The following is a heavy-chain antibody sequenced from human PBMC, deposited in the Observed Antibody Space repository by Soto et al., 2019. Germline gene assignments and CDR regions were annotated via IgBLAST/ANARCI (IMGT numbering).Heavy chain of an antibody. CDR3: ARFVPGDYDFWSGPLSGWFDP. V-gene: IGHV4-30-4*01. CDR2: IYYSGST. J-gene: IGHJ5*02. D-gene: IGHD3-3*01. Sequence: SETLSLTCTVSGGSISSGDYYWSWIRQPPGKGLEWIGYIYYSGSTYYNPSLKIRVTISVDTSKNQFSLKLSSVTAADTAVYYCARFVPGDYDFWSGPLSGWFDPWGQGTLVTVSS. CDR1: GGSISSGDYY.